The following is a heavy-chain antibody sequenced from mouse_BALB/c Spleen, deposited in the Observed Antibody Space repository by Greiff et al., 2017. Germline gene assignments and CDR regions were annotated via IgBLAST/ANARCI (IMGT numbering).Heavy chain of an antibody. V-gene: IGHV5-17*02. D-gene: IGHD2-14*01. Sequence: DVMLVESRGGLVQPGGSRKLSCAASGFTFSSFGMHWVRQAPEKGLEWVAYISSGSSTIYYADTVKGRFTISRDNPKNTLFLQMTSLRSEDTAMYYCARSRGHRYYYAMDYWGQGTSVTVSS. J-gene: IGHJ4*01. CDR3: ARSRGHRYYYAMDY. CDR2: ISSGSSTI. CDR1: GFTFSSFG.